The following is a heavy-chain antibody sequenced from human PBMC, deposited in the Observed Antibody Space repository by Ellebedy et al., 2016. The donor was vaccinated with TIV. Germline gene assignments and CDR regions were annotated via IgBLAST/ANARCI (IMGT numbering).Heavy chain of an antibody. CDR3: ARDEVYSSSWYAYYYYGMDV. CDR2: ISYDGSNK. Sequence: GESLKISCAASGFTFSSYCMHWVRQAPGKGLEWVAVISYDGSNKYYADSVKGRFTISRDNSKNTLYLQMNSLRAEDTDVYYCARDEVYSSSWYAYYYYGMDVWGQGTTVTVSS. CDR1: GFTFSSYC. J-gene: IGHJ6*02. V-gene: IGHV3-30*03. D-gene: IGHD6-13*01.